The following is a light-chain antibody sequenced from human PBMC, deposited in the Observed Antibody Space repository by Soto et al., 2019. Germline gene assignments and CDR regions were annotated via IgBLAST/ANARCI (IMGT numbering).Light chain of an antibody. CDR2: EVS. V-gene: IGLV2-14*01. CDR1: SSDVGGYNY. Sequence: QSALTQPASVSGSPGQSITISCTGTSSDVGGYNYVSWYQQHPGKGPKLMIYEVSNRLSGVSNRFSGSKSGNTASLTISGLQAEDEADYYCSSFTTSTTWVFGGGTKLTVL. J-gene: IGLJ3*02. CDR3: SSFTTSTTWV.